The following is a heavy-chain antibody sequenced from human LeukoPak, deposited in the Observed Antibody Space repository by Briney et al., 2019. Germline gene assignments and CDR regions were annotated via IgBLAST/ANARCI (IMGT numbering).Heavy chain of an antibody. D-gene: IGHD4-23*01. V-gene: IGHV3-23*01. Sequence: GGSLRLSCAASGFTFSSYAMSWVRQAPGKGLEWVSAISGSGGSTYYADSVKGRFTISRDNSKNTLYLQMNGLRAEDTAVYYCAKDSLTTTVEMFSLFVDYWGQGTLVTVSS. CDR1: GFTFSSYA. CDR3: AKDSLTTTVEMFSLFVDY. J-gene: IGHJ4*02. CDR2: ISGSGGST.